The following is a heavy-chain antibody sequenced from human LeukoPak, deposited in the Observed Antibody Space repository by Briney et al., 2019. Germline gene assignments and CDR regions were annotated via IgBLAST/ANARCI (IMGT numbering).Heavy chain of an antibody. CDR3: ARTPAVAGDY. D-gene: IGHD6-19*01. CDR2: ISYDGSNK. CDR1: GFTFSSYA. V-gene: IGHV3-30*04. J-gene: IGHJ4*02. Sequence: GGSLRLSCAASGFTFSSYAMSWVRQAPGKVLEWVAVISYDGSNKYYAGSVKGRFTISRDNSKNTLYLQMNSLRAEDTAVYYCARTPAVAGDYWGQGTLVTVSS.